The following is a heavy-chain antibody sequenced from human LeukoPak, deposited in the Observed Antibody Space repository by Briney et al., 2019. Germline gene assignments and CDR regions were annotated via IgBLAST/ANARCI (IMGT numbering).Heavy chain of an antibody. CDR3: AKLGGHPLHNYYVGV. CDR2: IIPIFDTP. J-gene: IGHJ6*03. CDR1: GGTFSNYA. V-gene: IGHV1-69*05. Sequence: GASVKVSCKTSGGTFSNYAISWVRQAPGQGLEWMGVIIPIFDTPNYAQKWQGRVTITTDESTSTAYMELRSLRSEDTAVYYCAKLGGHPLHNYYVGVWGKGTTVAVSS. D-gene: IGHD3-16*01.